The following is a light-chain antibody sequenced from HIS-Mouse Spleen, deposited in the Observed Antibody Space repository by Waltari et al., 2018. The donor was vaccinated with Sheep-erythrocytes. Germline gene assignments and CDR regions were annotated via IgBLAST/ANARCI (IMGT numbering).Light chain of an antibody. CDR3: AAWDDSLSGPV. CDR2: RNN. CDR1: SSTIGSNY. V-gene: IGLV1-47*01. Sequence: QSVLTQPPSASGTPGQRVTISCSGSSSTIGSNYVTWYQQPPGTVPKLLIYRNNQRPSGVPDRFSGSKSGTSASLAISGLRSEDEADYYCAAWDDSLSGPVFGGGTKLTVL. J-gene: IGLJ3*02.